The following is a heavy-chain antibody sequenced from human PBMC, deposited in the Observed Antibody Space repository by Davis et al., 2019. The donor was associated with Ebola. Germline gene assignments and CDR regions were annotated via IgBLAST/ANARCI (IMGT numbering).Heavy chain of an antibody. CDR2: IYYSGST. CDR1: GGSISSSSYY. V-gene: IGHV4-39*07. CDR3: ARVGMATIGSPLDY. Sequence: SETLSLTCAVYGGSISSSSYYWGWIRQPPGKGLEWIGSIYYSGSTNYNPSLKSRVTISVDTSKNQFSLKLSSVTAADTAVYYCARVGMATIGSPLDYWGQGTLVTVSS. J-gene: IGHJ4*02. D-gene: IGHD5-24*01.